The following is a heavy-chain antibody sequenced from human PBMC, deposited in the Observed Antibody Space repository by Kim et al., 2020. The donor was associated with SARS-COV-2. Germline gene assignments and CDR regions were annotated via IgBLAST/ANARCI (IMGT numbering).Heavy chain of an antibody. V-gene: IGHV1-18*01. D-gene: IGHD3-22*01. CDR3: AREPPRGYDTLPSYFDY. Sequence: LQGRVTMTTDTSTSTAYMELRSLRSDDTAVYYCAREPPRGYDTLPSYFDYWGQGTLVTVSS. J-gene: IGHJ4*02.